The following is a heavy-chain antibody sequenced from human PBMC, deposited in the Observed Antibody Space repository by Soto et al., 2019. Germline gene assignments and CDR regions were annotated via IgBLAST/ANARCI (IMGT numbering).Heavy chain of an antibody. CDR1: GFTFSNYA. CDR2: ISGSDGST. Sequence: GGSLRLSCVTSGFTFSNYAMSWVRQAPGKGLEWVSGISGSDGSTYYADSVKGRFTISRDNSKNTLYLQMNSLRAEDTAVYYCAKTLYYYDSSGYQWGQGTLVTVSS. CDR3: AKTLYYYDSSGYQ. J-gene: IGHJ4*02. V-gene: IGHV3-23*01. D-gene: IGHD3-22*01.